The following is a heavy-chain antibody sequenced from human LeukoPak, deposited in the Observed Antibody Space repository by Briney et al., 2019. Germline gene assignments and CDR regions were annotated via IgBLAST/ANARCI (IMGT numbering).Heavy chain of an antibody. D-gene: IGHD2-15*01. CDR2: ISGSGGST. CDR1: GFTFSSYA. CDR3: AKDLVVVAATPGNYFDY. J-gene: IGHJ4*02. V-gene: IGHV3-23*01. Sequence: GGSLRLSCAASGFTFSSYAMSWVRQAPGEGLEWVSAISGSGGSTYYADSVKGRFTISRDNSKNTLYLQMNSLRAEDTAVYYCAKDLVVVAATPGNYFDYWGQGTLVTVSS.